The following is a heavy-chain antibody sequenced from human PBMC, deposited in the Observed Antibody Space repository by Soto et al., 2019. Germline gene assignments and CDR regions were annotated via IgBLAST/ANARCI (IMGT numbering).Heavy chain of an antibody. V-gene: IGHV3-23*01. Sequence: GWSLRLSCAASGFTFSSYAMSWVRQAPGKGLEWVSAISGSGGSTYYADSVKGRFTISRDNSKNTLYLQMNSLRAEDTAVYYCAKDIPSTYYYGSTGDYWDQGTMVTIYS. J-gene: IGHJ4*02. D-gene: IGHD3-10*01. CDR1: GFTFSSYA. CDR3: AKDIPSTYYYGSTGDY. CDR2: ISGSGGST.